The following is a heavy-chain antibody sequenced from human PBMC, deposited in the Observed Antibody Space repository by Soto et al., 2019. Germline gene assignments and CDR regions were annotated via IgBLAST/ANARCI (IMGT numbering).Heavy chain of an antibody. CDR3: VRDQKYFRVNGNWFDS. CDR2: VSGNNGAS. CDR1: CYTSANFG. V-gene: IGHV1-18*04. Sequence: SSVKVYFYASCYTSANFGLSWVRQAPGQGLEWMGWVSGNNGASNPAPKVQGRITMTLDTSTGVSYMALRSLRSDDTAIYYCVRDQKYFRVNGNWFDSWGQGTLVTVSS. D-gene: IGHD2-2*01. J-gene: IGHJ5*01.